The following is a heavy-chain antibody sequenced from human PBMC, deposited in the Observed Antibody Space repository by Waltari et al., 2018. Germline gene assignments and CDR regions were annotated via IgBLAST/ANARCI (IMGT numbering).Heavy chain of an antibody. V-gene: IGHV3-30*02. CDR2: IRYDGSNK. Sequence: QVQLVESGGGVVQPGGSLRLSCAASGFTFSSYGMHWVRQAPGKGLEWVAFIRYDGSNKYYADSVKGRFTISRDNSKNTLYLQMNSLRAEDTAVYYCAKDRADYTTYMDVWGKGTTVTVSS. J-gene: IGHJ6*03. CDR3: AKDRADYTTYMDV. CDR1: GFTFSSYG. D-gene: IGHD4-4*01.